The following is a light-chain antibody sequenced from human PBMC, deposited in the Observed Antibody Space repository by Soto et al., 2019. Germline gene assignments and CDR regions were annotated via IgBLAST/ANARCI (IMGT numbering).Light chain of an antibody. CDR3: QQLNSYPLT. V-gene: IGKV1-9*01. CDR1: QAISSH. J-gene: IGKJ3*01. Sequence: DIQLTQSPSFLSASVGGRVTITCRASQAISSHLAWYQQKPGKAPNLLIYGASTLQSGVPSRFSGSGSGTQFTLTISSLQHEDFATYYCQQLNSYPLTFGPGTKVDIK. CDR2: GAS.